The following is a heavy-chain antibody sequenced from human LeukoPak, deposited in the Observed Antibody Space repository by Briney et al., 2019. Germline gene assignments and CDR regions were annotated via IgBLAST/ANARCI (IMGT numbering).Heavy chain of an antibody. V-gene: IGHV3-30*18. CDR2: ISYDGSNK. Sequence: PGGSLRLSCAASGFTFRSYGMHWVRQAPGKGLEWVAVISYDGSNKYYADSVKGRFTISRDNSKNTLYLQMNSLRAEDTAVYYCAKEGLPTWGQGTLVTVSS. CDR1: GFTFRSYG. J-gene: IGHJ4*02. CDR3: AKEGLPT.